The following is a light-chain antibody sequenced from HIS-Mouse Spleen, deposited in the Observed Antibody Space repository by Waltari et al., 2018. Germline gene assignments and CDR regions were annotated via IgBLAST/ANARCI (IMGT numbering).Light chain of an antibody. CDR3: SSYTSSSTPRV. Sequence: QSALTQPASVSGSPGQSITISCTGTSSDVGGYNYASWYQQHPGKAPKLMIYEVSNRPSGVSNRFSGSKSGNTASLTISGLQAEDEADYYCSSYTSSSTPRVFGGGTKLTVL. J-gene: IGLJ3*02. CDR2: EVS. V-gene: IGLV2-14*01. CDR1: SSDVGGYNY.